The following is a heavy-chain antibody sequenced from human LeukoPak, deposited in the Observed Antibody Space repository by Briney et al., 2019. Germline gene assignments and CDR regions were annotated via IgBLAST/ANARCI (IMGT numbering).Heavy chain of an antibody. V-gene: IGHV3-33*08. J-gene: IGHJ5*02. D-gene: IGHD3-3*01. CDR3: ARQYYDFWSGYHMGWFDP. CDR1: GFTFSSYS. Sequence: GGSLRLSCAASGFTFSSYSMNWVRQAPGKGLEWVAVIWYDGSNKYYADSVKGRFTISRDNSKNTLYLQMNSLRAEDTAVYYCARQYYDFWSGYHMGWFDPWGQGTLVTVSS. CDR2: IWYDGSNK.